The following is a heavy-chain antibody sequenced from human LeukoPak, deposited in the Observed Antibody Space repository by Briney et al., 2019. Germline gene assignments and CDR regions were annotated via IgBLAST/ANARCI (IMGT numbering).Heavy chain of an antibody. J-gene: IGHJ5*02. Sequence: ASVKVSCKASGGTFSSYAISWVRQAPGQGLEWMGRIIPILGIANYAQKFQGRVTITADKSTSTAYLELSSLRSEDTAVYYCARDRLSPVRGPLGYCSGGSCYSGWFDPWGQGTLVTVSS. V-gene: IGHV1-69*04. CDR2: IIPILGIA. D-gene: IGHD2-15*01. CDR3: ARDRLSPVRGPLGYCSGGSCYSGWFDP. CDR1: GGTFSSYA.